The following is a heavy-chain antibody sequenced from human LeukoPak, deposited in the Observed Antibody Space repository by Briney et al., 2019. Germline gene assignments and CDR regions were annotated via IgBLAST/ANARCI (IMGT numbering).Heavy chain of an antibody. V-gene: IGHV3-9*01. CDR2: ISWNSGSI. J-gene: IGHJ4*02. CDR1: GFTFDDYA. CDR3: ARDFIAAAGLFDY. D-gene: IGHD6-13*01. Sequence: GGSLRLSCAASGFTFDDYAMHWVRQAPGKGLEWVSGISWNSGSIGYADSVKGRFTISRDNAKNSLYLQMNSLRAEDTAVYYCARDFIAAAGLFDYWGQGTLVTVSS.